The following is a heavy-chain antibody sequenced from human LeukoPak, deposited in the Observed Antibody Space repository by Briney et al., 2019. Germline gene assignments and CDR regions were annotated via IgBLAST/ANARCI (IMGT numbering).Heavy chain of an antibody. CDR2: IDPGGGSA. CDR3: ARGGPSIVGATWGAFDI. D-gene: IGHD1-26*01. CDR1: GYTFTSYY. J-gene: IGHJ3*02. V-gene: IGHV1-46*01. Sequence: ASVKVPCKASGYTFTSYYMHWVRQAPGQGLEWMGIIDPGGGSATYAQKFQGRVTMTRDTSTSTVYMELSSLRSEDTAVYYCARGGPSIVGATWGAFDIWGQGTMVTVSS.